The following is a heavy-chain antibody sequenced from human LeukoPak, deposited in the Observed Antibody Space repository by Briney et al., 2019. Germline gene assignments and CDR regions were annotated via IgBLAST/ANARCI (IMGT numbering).Heavy chain of an antibody. CDR3: ARVAPWGFWFDP. CDR1: GYTFTRYY. Sequence: ASVKVSCKASGYTFTRYYMHWVRQAPGQGLEWMGIINPSGGSTSYAQKFQGRVTMTRDTSTSTVYMELSSLRSEDTAVYYCARVAPWGFWFDPWGQGTLVIVSS. D-gene: IGHD7-27*01. V-gene: IGHV1-46*01. CDR2: INPSGGST. J-gene: IGHJ5*02.